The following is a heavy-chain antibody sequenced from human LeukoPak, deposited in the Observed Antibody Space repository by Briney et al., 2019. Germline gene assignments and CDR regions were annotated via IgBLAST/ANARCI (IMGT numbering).Heavy chain of an antibody. CDR1: GYTFTGYY. J-gene: IGHJ6*03. CDR2: INPNSGGT. D-gene: IGHD6-13*01. CDR3: ATLSSSWYSNDYYYYMDV. Sequence: ASVKVSCKASGYTFTGYYMHWVRQAPGQGLEWMGWINPNSGGTNYAQKFQGRVTMTRDTSISTAYMELSRLRSEDTAVYYCATLSSSWYSNDYYYYMDVWGKGTTVTVSS. V-gene: IGHV1-2*02.